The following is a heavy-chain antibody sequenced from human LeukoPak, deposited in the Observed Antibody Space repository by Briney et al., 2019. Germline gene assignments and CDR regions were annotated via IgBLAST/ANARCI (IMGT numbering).Heavy chain of an antibody. Sequence: GESLKISCKGSVHSFTNYWIGWVRQMPGKGLEWMGIIYPSDSDIRYSPSFQGQVTISADKAISTAYVQWSSLKASDTAMYYCARRGTHNASGSYYAGPIDAFDIWGQGTMVTVSS. D-gene: IGHD3-10*01. CDR3: ARRGTHNASGSYYAGPIDAFDI. CDR2: IYPSDSDI. J-gene: IGHJ3*02. CDR1: VHSFTNYW. V-gene: IGHV5-51*01.